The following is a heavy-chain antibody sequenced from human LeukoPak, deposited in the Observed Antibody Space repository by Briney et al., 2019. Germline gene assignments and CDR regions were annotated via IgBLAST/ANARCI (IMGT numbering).Heavy chain of an antibody. CDR3: ATMYYYDSSSYLVFVDY. V-gene: IGHV1-24*01. CDR1: GYTLTELS. Sequence: GASVKVSCKVSGYTLTELSMHWVRQAPGKGLEWMGGFDPEDGETIYAQKFQGRVTMTEDTSTDTAYMELSSLRSEDTAVYYCATMYYYDSSSYLVFVDYWGQGTLVTVSS. J-gene: IGHJ4*02. CDR2: FDPEDGET. D-gene: IGHD3-22*01.